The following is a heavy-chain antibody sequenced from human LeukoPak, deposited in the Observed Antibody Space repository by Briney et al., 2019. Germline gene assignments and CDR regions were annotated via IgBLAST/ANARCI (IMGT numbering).Heavy chain of an antibody. CDR1: GFTFDDYA. Sequence: LGGSLRLSCAASGFTFDDYAMHWVRQAPGKGLEWVSGISWNSGNIGYADSVKGRFTISRDNAKNSLYLQMNSLRAEDTALYYCAKLGTVKFFDYWGQGTLVTVSS. J-gene: IGHJ4*02. CDR3: AKLGTVKFFDY. CDR2: ISWNSGNI. V-gene: IGHV3-9*01. D-gene: IGHD4-17*01.